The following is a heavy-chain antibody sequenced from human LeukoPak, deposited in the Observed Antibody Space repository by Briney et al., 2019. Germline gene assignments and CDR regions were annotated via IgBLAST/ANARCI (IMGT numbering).Heavy chain of an antibody. Sequence: PGGSLRLSRAASGFTFSNAWMSWVRQAPRKGLEWVGRIKSKTDGGTTDYAAPVKGRFTISRDDSKNTLYLQMNSLKTEDTAVYYCTTDYYYDSSGYYGDYWGQGTLVTVSS. V-gene: IGHV3-15*01. CDR2: IKSKTDGGTT. J-gene: IGHJ4*02. D-gene: IGHD3-22*01. CDR1: GFTFSNAW. CDR3: TTDYYYDSSGYYGDY.